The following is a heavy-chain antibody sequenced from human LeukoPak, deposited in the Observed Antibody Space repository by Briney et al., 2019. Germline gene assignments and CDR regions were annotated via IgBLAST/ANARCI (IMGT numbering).Heavy chain of an antibody. D-gene: IGHD3-9*01. Sequence: PSETLSLTCAVSGGSISSGGYSWSWIRQPPGKGLEWIRYIYHSGSTYYNPSLKSRVTISVDRSKNQFSLKLSSVTAADTAVYYCARVFPPYYDILTGYNYFDYWGQGTLVTVSS. CDR2: IYHSGST. V-gene: IGHV4-30-2*01. CDR1: GGSISSGGYS. J-gene: IGHJ4*02. CDR3: ARVFPPYYDILTGYNYFDY.